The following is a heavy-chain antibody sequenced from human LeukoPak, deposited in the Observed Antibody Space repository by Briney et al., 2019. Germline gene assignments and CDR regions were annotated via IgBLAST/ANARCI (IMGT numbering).Heavy chain of an antibody. Sequence: SETLSLTCTVSGGSISSSSYYWGWIRQPPGKGLEWIGSIYYSGSTYYNPSLKSRVTISVDTSKNQFSLKLSSVTAADTAVYYCAREGLELGVTWGQGTQVTVSS. D-gene: IGHD1-7*01. CDR1: GGSISSSSYY. CDR3: AREGLELGVT. J-gene: IGHJ5*02. CDR2: IYYSGST. V-gene: IGHV4-39*02.